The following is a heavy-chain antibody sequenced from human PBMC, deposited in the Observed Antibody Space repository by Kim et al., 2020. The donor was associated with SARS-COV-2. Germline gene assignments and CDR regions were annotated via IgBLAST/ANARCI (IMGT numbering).Heavy chain of an antibody. V-gene: IGHV3-21*01. J-gene: IGHJ3*02. CDR3: AREGSGAFDI. CDR2: YI. Sequence: YIYYADSVKGRLTISRDNAKNSLYLQMNSLRAEDTAVYYCAREGSGAFDIWGQGTMVTVSS.